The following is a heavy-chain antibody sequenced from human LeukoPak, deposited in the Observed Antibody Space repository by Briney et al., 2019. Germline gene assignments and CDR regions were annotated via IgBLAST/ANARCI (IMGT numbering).Heavy chain of an antibody. CDR3: ARGSLIAARPLVY. CDR2: ISAYNGNT. Sequence: ASVKVSCMAPGYSFTRAGTSCVCQAPGQGLEWMGWISAYNGNTNYAQKLQGRDTMTTYTSTSTAYMELRSLRSDDSAVYYWARGSLIAARPLVYWGQGTLVTVSS. J-gene: IGHJ4*02. V-gene: IGHV1-18*01. CDR1: GYSFTRAG. D-gene: IGHD6-6*01.